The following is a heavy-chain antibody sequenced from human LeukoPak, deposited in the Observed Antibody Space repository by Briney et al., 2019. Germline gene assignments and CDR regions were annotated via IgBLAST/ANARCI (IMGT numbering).Heavy chain of an antibody. CDR3: VPGWPSDY. CDR2: INHSGST. J-gene: IGHJ4*02. D-gene: IGHD1-14*01. V-gene: IGHV4-34*01. Sequence: SETLSLTCAVYGGSFSGYYWSWIRQPPGKGLEWIGEINHSGSTNYNPSLKSRVTISVDTSKNQFSLKLSSVTAADTAVYYCVPGWPSDYWGQGTLVTVSS. CDR1: GGSFSGYY.